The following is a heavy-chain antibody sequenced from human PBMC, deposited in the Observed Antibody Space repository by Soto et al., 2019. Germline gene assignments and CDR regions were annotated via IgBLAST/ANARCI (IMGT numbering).Heavy chain of an antibody. CDR3: ARDLRTRPQLALILDY. CDR2: ISSDGNNK. Sequence: PGGSLRLSCAASKFISSTYAMHWVRQAPGKGLEWVAVISSDGNNKYYADSVKGRFTISRDNSKNTLYLQMNSLRVEDTAFYYCARDLRTRPQLALILDYWGQGTLVTVSS. D-gene: IGHD6-13*01. J-gene: IGHJ4*02. V-gene: IGHV3-30-3*01. CDR1: KFISSTYA.